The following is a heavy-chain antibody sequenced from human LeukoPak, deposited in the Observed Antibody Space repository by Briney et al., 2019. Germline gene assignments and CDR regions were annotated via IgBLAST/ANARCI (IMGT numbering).Heavy chain of an antibody. CDR3: ARDLRWLVAEYFQH. CDR2: ISSSGSTI. D-gene: IGHD6-19*01. V-gene: IGHV3-11*01. Sequence: GGSLILSCAASGFTFSDYYMSWIRQAPGKGLEWVSYISSSGSTIYYADSVKGRFTISRDNAKNSLYLQMNSLRAEDTAVYYCARDLRWLVAEYFQHWGQGTLVTVSS. J-gene: IGHJ1*01. CDR1: GFTFSDYY.